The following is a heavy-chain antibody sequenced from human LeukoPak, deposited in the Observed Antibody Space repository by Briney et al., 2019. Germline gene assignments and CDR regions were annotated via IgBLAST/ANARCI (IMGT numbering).Heavy chain of an antibody. J-gene: IGHJ4*02. CDR2: ISYDGGNK. Sequence: PGGSLRLSCAASGFTFSSYGMHWVRQAPGKGLEWVAVISYDGGNKYYADSVKGRFTISRDNSKNTLYLQMNSLRAEDTAVYYCAKAHYDSSGYYFDYWGQGTLVTVSS. CDR3: AKAHYDSSGYYFDY. CDR1: GFTFSSYG. V-gene: IGHV3-30*18. D-gene: IGHD3-22*01.